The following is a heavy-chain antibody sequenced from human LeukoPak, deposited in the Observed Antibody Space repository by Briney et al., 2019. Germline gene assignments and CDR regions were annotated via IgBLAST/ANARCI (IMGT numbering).Heavy chain of an antibody. CDR1: GYTFTSYA. V-gene: IGHV1-18*01. CDR2: ISFHNGNT. J-gene: IGHJ5*02. Sequence: ASVKVSCKASGYTFTSYAMHWVRQAPGQGLEWMGWISFHNGNTNYAQKFHGRLTMTTDTSTSTAYMELRSLGSDDTGVYYCARDVPGSIGTTARFDPWGQGTLVTVSS. D-gene: IGHD1-1*01. CDR3: ARDVPGSIGTTARFDP.